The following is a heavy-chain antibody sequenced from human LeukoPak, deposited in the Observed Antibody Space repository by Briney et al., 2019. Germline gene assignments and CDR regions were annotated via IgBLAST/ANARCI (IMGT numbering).Heavy chain of an antibody. J-gene: IGHJ4*02. Sequence: GGSLRLSCAASGFTFSSYEMNWVRQAPGKGLEWAAVISYDGSNKYYADSVKGRFTISRDNSKNTLYLQMNSLRAEDTAVYYCAKDTSAGYSSSWYDYWGQGTLVTVSS. V-gene: IGHV3-30*18. CDR3: AKDTSAGYSSSWYDY. D-gene: IGHD6-13*01. CDR2: ISYDGSNK. CDR1: GFTFSSYE.